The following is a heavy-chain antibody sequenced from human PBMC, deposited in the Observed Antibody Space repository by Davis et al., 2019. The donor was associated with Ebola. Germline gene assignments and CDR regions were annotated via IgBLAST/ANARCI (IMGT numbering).Heavy chain of an antibody. Sequence: ASVKVSCKASGYTFTDYNIHWMRQAPGQGLEWLGRVILKSGATNYAQKFQGRVTMTRDTSTSTVYMELSSLRYDDTADYYCARGHNYAHEYWGQGTLVTVSS. CDR2: VILKSGAT. V-gene: IGHV1-2*06. CDR1: GYTFTDYN. CDR3: ARGHNYAHEY. D-gene: IGHD4-11*01. J-gene: IGHJ4*02.